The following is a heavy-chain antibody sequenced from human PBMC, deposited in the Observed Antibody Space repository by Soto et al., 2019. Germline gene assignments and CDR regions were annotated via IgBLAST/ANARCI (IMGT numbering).Heavy chain of an antibody. CDR1: GYTLTELS. CDR2: FDPEDGET. CDR3: ATDFVVVPAARFSY. V-gene: IGHV1-24*01. D-gene: IGHD2-2*01. Sequence: GASVKVSCKVSGYTLTELSMHWVRQAPGKGLEWMGGFDPEDGETIYAQKFQGRVTMTEDTSTDTAYMELSSLRSEDTAVYYCATDFVVVPAARFSYWGQGTLVTVSS. J-gene: IGHJ4*02.